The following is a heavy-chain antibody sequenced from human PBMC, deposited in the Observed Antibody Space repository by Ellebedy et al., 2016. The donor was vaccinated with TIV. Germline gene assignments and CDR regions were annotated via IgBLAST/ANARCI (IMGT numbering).Heavy chain of an antibody. J-gene: IGHJ4*02. CDR3: ASILGLGY. D-gene: IGHD3/OR15-3a*01. CDR2: INHSGST. CDR1: GGSFSGYY. V-gene: IGHV4-34*01. Sequence: GSLRLSXAVYGGSFSGYYWSWIRQPPGKGLEWIGEINHSGSTNYNPSLKSRVTISVDTSKNQFSLKLSSVTAADTAVYYCASILGLGYWGQGTLVTVSS.